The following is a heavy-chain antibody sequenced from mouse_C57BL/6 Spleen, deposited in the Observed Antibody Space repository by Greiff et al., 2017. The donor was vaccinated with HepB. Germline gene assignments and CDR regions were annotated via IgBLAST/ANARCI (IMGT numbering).Heavy chain of an antibody. J-gene: IGHJ2*01. V-gene: IGHV1-62-2*01. CDR1: GYTFTEYT. CDR3: ARHEETYDGYYSYFDY. Sequence: QVQLQQSGAELVKPGASVKLSCKASGYTFTEYTIHWVKQRSGQGLEWIGWFYPGSGSIKYNEKFKDKATLTADKSSSTVYMELSRLTSEDSAVYVCARHEETYDGYYSYFDYWGQGTTLTVSS. D-gene: IGHD2-3*01. CDR2: FYPGSGSI.